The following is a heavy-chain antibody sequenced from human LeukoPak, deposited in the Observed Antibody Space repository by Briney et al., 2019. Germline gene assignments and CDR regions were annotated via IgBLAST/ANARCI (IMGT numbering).Heavy chain of an antibody. CDR1: GFTFSGAA. J-gene: IGHJ4*02. V-gene: IGHV3-73*01. Sequence: GGSLGLSCAASGFTFSGAAIHWVRQASGKGLEWVGRIRTKPNNYATAYAASVQGRFTISRDDSKKAAYMQMTSLRTEDTALYYCTTFPGAVAPEGNYWGQGTLVSVSS. D-gene: IGHD2-15*01. CDR2: IRTKPNNYAT. CDR3: TTFPGAVAPEGNY.